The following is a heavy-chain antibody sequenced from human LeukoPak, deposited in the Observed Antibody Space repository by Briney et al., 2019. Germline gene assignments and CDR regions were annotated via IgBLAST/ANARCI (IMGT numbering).Heavy chain of an antibody. CDR2: ISGSGGST. CDR1: GFTFSSYA. V-gene: IGHV3-23*01. J-gene: IGHJ4*02. CDR3: AKAPTINDYGDYFDY. D-gene: IGHD4-17*01. Sequence: GGSLRLSCAASGFTFSSYAMSWVRQAPGKGLEWVSAISGSGGSTYYADSVKGRFTISRDNSKNTLYLQMNSLRVEDTAVYYCAKAPTINDYGDYFDYWGQGTLVTVSS.